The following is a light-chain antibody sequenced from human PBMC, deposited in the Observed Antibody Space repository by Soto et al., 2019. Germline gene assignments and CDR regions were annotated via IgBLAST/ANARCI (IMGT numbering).Light chain of an antibody. CDR3: PAWDDSLHGPV. J-gene: IGLJ3*02. CDR1: SSNIGGNT. CDR2: SNN. Sequence: QSVLTQPPSASGTPGQRVTISCSGSSSNIGGNTINWYQQLPGTAPKLLIYSNNHRPSGVPDRFSGSKSDTSASLAISGLQSEDEADYYCPAWDDSLHGPVFGGGTKLTVL. V-gene: IGLV1-44*01.